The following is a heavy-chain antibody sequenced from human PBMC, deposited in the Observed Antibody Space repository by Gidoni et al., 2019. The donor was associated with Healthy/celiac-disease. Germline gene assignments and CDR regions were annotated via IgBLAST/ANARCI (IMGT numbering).Heavy chain of an antibody. J-gene: IGHJ4*02. D-gene: IGHD3-10*01. CDR2: INHSGST. V-gene: IGHV4-34*01. Sequence: QVQLQQWGAGLLKPSETLSLTCAVYGGSFSGYYWSWIRQPPGKGLEWIGEINHSGSTNYNPSLKSRVTISVDTSKNQFSLKLSSVTAADTAVYYCARAPSTMVRGVITGGSFDYWGQGTLVTVSS. CDR1: GGSFSGYY. CDR3: ARAPSTMVRGVITGGSFDY.